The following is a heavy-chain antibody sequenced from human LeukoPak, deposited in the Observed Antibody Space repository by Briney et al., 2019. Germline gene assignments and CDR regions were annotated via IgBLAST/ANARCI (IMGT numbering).Heavy chain of an antibody. CDR1: GFTFSDYW. J-gene: IGHJ4*02. D-gene: IGHD6-19*01. CDR2: IKQDGSEK. V-gene: IGHV3-7*01. CDR3: ARGLAVPRTRHFDY. Sequence: GGSLRLSCAASGFTFSDYWISWVRQAPGKGLEWVANIKQDGSEKYYVDSVKGRFTISRDNAKNSLYLQMNSLRAEDTAVYYCARGLAVPRTRHFDYWGQGTLVTVSS.